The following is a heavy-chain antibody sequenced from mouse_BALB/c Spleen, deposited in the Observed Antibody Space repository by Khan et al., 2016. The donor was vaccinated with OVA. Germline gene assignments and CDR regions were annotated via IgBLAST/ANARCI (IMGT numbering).Heavy chain of an antibody. CDR3: ARSNYYGSGLYAMDY. CDR1: GYTFTSYW. CDR2: IAPGSGST. V-gene: IGHV1S41*01. Sequence: DLVKPGASVKLSCKASGYTFTSYWINWIKQRPGQGLEWIGRIAPGSGSTSYNEMFKGTATLTVDTSYSTAYIHLSSLSSEDSAVYLFARSNYYGSGLYAMDYWGQGTSVTVSS. J-gene: IGHJ4*01. D-gene: IGHD1-1*01.